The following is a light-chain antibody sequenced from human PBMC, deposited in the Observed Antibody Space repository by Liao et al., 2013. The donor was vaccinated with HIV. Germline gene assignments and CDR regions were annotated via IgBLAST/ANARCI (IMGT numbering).Light chain of an antibody. V-gene: IGLV3-1*01. CDR2: QDR. CDR1: NLGDKH. Sequence: SYEVTQPPSVSVSPGQTASIFCSGDNLGDKHASWYQQKPGQSPVLVIYQDRKRPSGVPERFSGSSSGNTATLTISGTQAMDEADYYCQAWDTSTVVFGTGTKVSVL. J-gene: IGLJ1*01. CDR3: QAWDTSTVV.